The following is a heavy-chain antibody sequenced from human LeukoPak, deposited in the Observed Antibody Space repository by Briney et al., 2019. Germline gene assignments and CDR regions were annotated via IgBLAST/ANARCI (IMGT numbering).Heavy chain of an antibody. V-gene: IGHV7-4-1*02. J-gene: IGHJ4*02. CDR3: ARSTVLYKRPVTNY. CDR1: GYTFTNYA. CDR2: INTNTGNP. D-gene: IGHD4-17*01. Sequence: APVKVSCKASGYTFTNYAINWVRQAPGQGLEWMGWINTNTGNPTYAQGFTGRFVFSLDTSVSTAYLQISSLKAEDTAVYYCARSTVLYKRPVTNYWGQGTLVTVSS.